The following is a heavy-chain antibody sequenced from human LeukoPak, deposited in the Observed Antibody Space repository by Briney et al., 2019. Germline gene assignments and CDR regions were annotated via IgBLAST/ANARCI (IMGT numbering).Heavy chain of an antibody. CDR2: INPSGGST. J-gene: IGHJ2*01. CDR1: GYGFTNNY. V-gene: IGHV1-46*01. D-gene: IGHD3-16*01. CDR3: ARGGSVGREWGNFDL. Sequence: GASVKVSCKASGYGFTNNYVHWVRQAPGQGLEWMGIINPSGGSTSYAQKFHDRVTMTRDTSTSTVYMELSSLRAEDTAVYYCARGGSVGREWGNFDLWGRGSQVTVSS.